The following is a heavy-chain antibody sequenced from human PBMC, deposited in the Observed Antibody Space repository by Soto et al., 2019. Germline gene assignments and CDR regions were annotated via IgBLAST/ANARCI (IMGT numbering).Heavy chain of an antibody. Sequence: EVQLVESGGGLVKPGGSLRLSCAASGFTFSSYSMNWVRQAPGKGLEWVSSISSSSSYIYYADSVKGRFTISRDNAKNSLYQQMNSLRAEDTAVYYCARDPSQYYDFWSGYYTGDYWGQGTLVTVSS. D-gene: IGHD3-3*01. CDR2: ISSSSSYI. CDR1: GFTFSSYS. J-gene: IGHJ4*02. V-gene: IGHV3-21*01. CDR3: ARDPSQYYDFWSGYYTGDY.